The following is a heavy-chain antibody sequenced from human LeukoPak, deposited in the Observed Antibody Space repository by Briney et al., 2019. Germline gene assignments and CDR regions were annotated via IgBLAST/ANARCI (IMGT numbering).Heavy chain of an antibody. CDR3: ARVSNSGYFDAFDI. D-gene: IGHD2-15*01. CDR2: ISSSGSTI. V-gene: IGHV3-11*04. CDR1: GFTFSDYY. J-gene: IGHJ3*02. Sequence: GGSLRLSCAASGFTFSDYYMSWIRQAPGKGLEWVSYISSSGSTIYYADSVKGRFTISRDNAKNSLYLQMNSLRAEDTAVYYCARVSNSGYFDAFDIWGQGTMVTVSS.